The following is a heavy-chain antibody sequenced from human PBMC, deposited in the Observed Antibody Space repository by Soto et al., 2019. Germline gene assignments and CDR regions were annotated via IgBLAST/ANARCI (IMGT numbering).Heavy chain of an antibody. Sequence: ALNLECKTSGGRYSIYAISWVSKDNGQGLEWMGGIIPIFGTANYAQKFQGRVTITADESTSTAYMELSSLRSEDTAVYYFASSYSSSWYKNGFDPCGQGTLVSVSS. J-gene: IGHJ5*02. CDR2: IIPIFGTA. D-gene: IGHD6-13*01. CDR1: GGRYSIYA. CDR3: ASSYSSSWYKNGFDP. V-gene: IGHV1-69*01.